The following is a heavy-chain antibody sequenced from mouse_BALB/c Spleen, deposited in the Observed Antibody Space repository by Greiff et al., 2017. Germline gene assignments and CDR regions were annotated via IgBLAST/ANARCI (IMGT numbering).Heavy chain of an antibody. CDR2: ISYSGST. V-gene: IGHV3-2*02. Sequence: EVQGVESGPGLVKPSQSLSLTCTVTGYSITSDYAWNWIRQFPGNKLEWMGYISYSGSTSYNPSLKSRISITRDTSKNQFFLQLNSVTTEDTATYYCARERAMDYWGQGTSVTVSS. CDR1: GYSITSDYA. J-gene: IGHJ4*01. CDR3: ARERAMDY.